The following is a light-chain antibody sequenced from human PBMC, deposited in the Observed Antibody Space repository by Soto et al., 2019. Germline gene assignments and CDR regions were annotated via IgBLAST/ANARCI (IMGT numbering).Light chain of an antibody. V-gene: IGKV1-39*01. CDR3: QQSYSTPYT. CDR1: QNIGSY. CDR2: AAS. J-gene: IGKJ2*01. Sequence: DFQMTQSPSSLSASVGDRVSITCRANQNIGSYLNWYQQKPGRAPKVLIYAASSLQSGLPSRFSGSGSGTDFTLTISSLQRDDFATYYCQQSYSTPYTFGQGTKVEIK.